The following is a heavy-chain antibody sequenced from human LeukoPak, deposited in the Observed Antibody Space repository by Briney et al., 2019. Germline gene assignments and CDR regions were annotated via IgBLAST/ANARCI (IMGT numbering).Heavy chain of an antibody. D-gene: IGHD6-19*01. CDR1: GFTFSSYG. Sequence: GGSLRLSCAASGFTFSSYGMHWVRQAPGKGLEWVAFIRYDGSNKYYADSVKGRFTISRDNAKNSLYLQMNSLRAEDTAVYYCARDRGSGWDYWGQGTLVTVSS. V-gene: IGHV3-30*02. J-gene: IGHJ4*02. CDR2: IRYDGSNK. CDR3: ARDRGSGWDY.